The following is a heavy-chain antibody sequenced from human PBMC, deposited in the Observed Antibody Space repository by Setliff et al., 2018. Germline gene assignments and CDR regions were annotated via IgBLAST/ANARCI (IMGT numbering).Heavy chain of an antibody. CDR2: IYHSGST. J-gene: IGHJ4*02. Sequence: PSETLSLTCTVSGGSISSSIYYWGWIRQPPGKGLEWIGSIYHSGSTYYNPSLKSRVTISVDTSKKQFSLKLSSVTAADTAVYYCARDWGSSGWYFDYWGQGTLVTSPQ. CDR1: GGSISSSIYY. V-gene: IGHV4-39*07. D-gene: IGHD6-19*01. CDR3: ARDWGSSGWYFDY.